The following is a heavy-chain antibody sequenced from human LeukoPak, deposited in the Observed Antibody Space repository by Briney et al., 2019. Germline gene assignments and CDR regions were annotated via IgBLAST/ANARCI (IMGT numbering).Heavy chain of an antibody. Sequence: SETLSLTCTISGASISSTSYSWGWIRQPPGKGLDWIGIISNGGSTHYSPSLKSRVYISVDTSKNQFSLKLISVTAADTAAYYCARHRGLGVMSPYSDYWGQGTLVTVSS. J-gene: IGHJ4*02. CDR2: ISNGGST. V-gene: IGHV4-39*01. D-gene: IGHD3-3*01. CDR1: GASISSTSYS. CDR3: ARHRGLGVMSPYSDY.